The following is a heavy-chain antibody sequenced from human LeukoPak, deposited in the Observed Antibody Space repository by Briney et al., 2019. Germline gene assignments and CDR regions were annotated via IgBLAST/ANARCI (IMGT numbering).Heavy chain of an antibody. Sequence: ASVKVSCKASGYTFTGYYMHWVRQAPGQGLEWMGWIYPNSGGTNYAQKFQGRVTVTRNTSISTAYMELSSLRSEDTAVYYCASATLRCSFGSCYGMDVWGKGTTVTVSS. V-gene: IGHV1-2*02. CDR2: IYPNSGGT. J-gene: IGHJ6*04. CDR3: ASATLRCSFGSCYGMDV. CDR1: GYTFTGYY. D-gene: IGHD2-15*01.